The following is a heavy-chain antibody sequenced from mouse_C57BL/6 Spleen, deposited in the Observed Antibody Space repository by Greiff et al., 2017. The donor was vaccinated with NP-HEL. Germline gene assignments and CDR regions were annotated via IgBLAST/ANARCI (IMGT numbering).Heavy chain of an antibody. D-gene: IGHD1-1*01. J-gene: IGHJ2*01. CDR1: GYTFTDYY. CDR2: INPNNGGT. Sequence: VQLQQSGPELVKPGASVKISCKASGYTFTDYYMNWVKQSHGKSLEWIGDINPNNGGTSYNQKFKGKATLTVDKSSSTAYMELRSLTSEDAAVYYCAREGYYYGSGFDYWGQGTTLTVSS. V-gene: IGHV1-26*01. CDR3: AREGYYYGSGFDY.